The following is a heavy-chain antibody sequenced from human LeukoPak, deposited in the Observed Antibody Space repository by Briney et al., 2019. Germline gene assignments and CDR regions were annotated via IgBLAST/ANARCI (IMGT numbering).Heavy chain of an antibody. Sequence: GGSLRLSCTASGFTFGDYAMSWFRQAPGKGLEWVGFIRSKAYGGTTEYAASVKGRFTISRDDSKRIAYLQMNSLKTEDTAVYYCTRDIEVIGFPGYCSSTSCYAGGYYYAMDVWGQGTTVTVSS. D-gene: IGHD2-2*01. CDR3: TRDIEVIGFPGYCSSTSCYAGGYYYAMDV. J-gene: IGHJ6*02. V-gene: IGHV3-49*03. CDR1: GFTFGDYA. CDR2: IRSKAYGGTT.